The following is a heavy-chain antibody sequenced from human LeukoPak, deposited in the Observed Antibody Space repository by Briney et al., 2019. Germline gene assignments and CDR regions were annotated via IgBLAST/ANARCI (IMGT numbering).Heavy chain of an antibody. D-gene: IGHD2-15*01. CDR2: IYYSGST. CDR3: ARHLSRYRDIDY. CDR1: GGSISSSSYY. Sequence: SETLSLTCTVSGGSISSSSYYWGWIRQPPGKGLEWIGSIYYSGSTYYNPSLKSRVTISVDTSKNQFSLKLSSVTAADTAVYYCARHLSRYRDIDYWGQGTLVTVSS. V-gene: IGHV4-39*01. J-gene: IGHJ4*02.